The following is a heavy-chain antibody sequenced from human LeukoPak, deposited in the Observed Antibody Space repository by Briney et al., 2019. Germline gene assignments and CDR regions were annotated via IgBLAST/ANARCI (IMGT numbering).Heavy chain of an antibody. CDR1: GGTFSSYA. CDR2: IIPIFGTA. Sequence: SVKVSCKASGGTFSSYAISWVRQAPGQGLEWMGGIIPIFGTANYAQKFQGRVTITADESTSTAYMELSSLRSEDTAVYYCARTTYYDILTGYYTYLDYWGQGTLVTVSS. CDR3: ARTTYYDILTGYYTYLDY. D-gene: IGHD3-9*01. J-gene: IGHJ4*02. V-gene: IGHV1-69*13.